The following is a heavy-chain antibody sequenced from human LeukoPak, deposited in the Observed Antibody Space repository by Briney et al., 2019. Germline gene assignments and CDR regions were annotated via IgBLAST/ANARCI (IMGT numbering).Heavy chain of an antibody. J-gene: IGHJ4*02. Sequence: SVKVSCKASGGTFSSYAISWVRQAPGQGLEWMGGVIPIFGTANYAQKFQGRVTITADKSTSTAYMELSSLRSEDTAVYYCARALDYYDSSGFSYYFDYWGQGTLVTVSS. CDR2: VIPIFGTA. D-gene: IGHD3-22*01. V-gene: IGHV1-69*06. CDR3: ARALDYYDSSGFSYYFDY. CDR1: GGTFSSYA.